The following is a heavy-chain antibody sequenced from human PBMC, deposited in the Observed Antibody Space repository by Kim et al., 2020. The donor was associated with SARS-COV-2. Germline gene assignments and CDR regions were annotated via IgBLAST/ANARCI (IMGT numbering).Heavy chain of an antibody. D-gene: IGHD1-1*01. V-gene: IGHV6-1*01. Sequence: SQTLSLTCAISGDSVSSNSDAWNWIRQSPSRGLEWLGRTYYRSKWYNDYALSVQSRITINPDTSKNQFSLQLNSVTPDDTAVYYCARGWTNFDYWGQGTLVTVSS. CDR1: GDSVSSNSDA. CDR3: ARGWTNFDY. J-gene: IGHJ4*02. CDR2: TYYRSKWYN.